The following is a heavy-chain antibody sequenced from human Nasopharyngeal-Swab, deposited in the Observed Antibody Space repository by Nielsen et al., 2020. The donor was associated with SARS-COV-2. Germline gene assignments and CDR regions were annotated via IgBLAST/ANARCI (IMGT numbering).Heavy chain of an antibody. J-gene: IGHJ4*02. CDR2: IVPALGLP. CDR3: AREGEYGAYDAPDY. D-gene: IGHD5-12*01. CDR1: GDTFTNSA. Sequence: SVKVSCKTSGDTFTNSAIGWVRQAPGQGLEWMGGIVPALGLPNYAQKFRGRLTISADRSTTTSYLELSSLRFEDTAIYYCAREGEYGAYDAPDYWGQGALVTVSS. V-gene: IGHV1-69*10.